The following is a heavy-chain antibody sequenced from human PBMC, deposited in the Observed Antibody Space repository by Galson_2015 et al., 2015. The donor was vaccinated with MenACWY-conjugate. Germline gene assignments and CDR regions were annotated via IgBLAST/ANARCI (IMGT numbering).Heavy chain of an antibody. V-gene: IGHV4-34*01. Sequence: SETLSLTCAVYGGSFSGYYWSWIRQPPGKGLEWIGEINHSGSTNYNPSLKSRVTISVVTSKNQFSLKLSSVTAADTAVYYCARASGYCSSTSCYGFDYWGQGTLVTVSS. J-gene: IGHJ4*02. D-gene: IGHD2-2*01. CDR1: GGSFSGYY. CDR3: ARASGYCSSTSCYGFDY. CDR2: INHSGST.